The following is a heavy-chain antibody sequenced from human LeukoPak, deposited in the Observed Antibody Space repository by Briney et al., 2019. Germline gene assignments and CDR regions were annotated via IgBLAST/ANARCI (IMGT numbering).Heavy chain of an antibody. CDR3: ARDRRVRCSSTSCYGANYYYYGMDV. V-gene: IGHV4-31*03. D-gene: IGHD2-2*01. J-gene: IGHJ6*02. CDR2: IYYSGST. Sequence: SETLSLTCTVSDGSISSGGYYWSWIRQHPGKGLEWIGYIYYSGSTYYNPSLKSRVTISVDTSKNQFSLKLSSVTAADTAVYYCARDRRVRCSSTSCYGANYYYYGMDVWGQGTTVTVSS. CDR1: DGSISSGGYY.